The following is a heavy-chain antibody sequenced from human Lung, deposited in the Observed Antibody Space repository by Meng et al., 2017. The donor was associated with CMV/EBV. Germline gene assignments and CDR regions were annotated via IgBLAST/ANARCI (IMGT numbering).Heavy chain of an antibody. CDR3: ARDDFWSGSPTFDF. J-gene: IGHJ4*02. D-gene: IGHD3-3*01. Sequence: SCAASGFTFSTYEMNWVRQAPGKGLEWVSYISSSGGTIYYADSVKGRFTISRDNAKSSLYLQMNSLRAEDTAFYYCARDDFWSGSPTFDFWGQGXRVTVSS. V-gene: IGHV3-48*03. CDR2: ISSSGGTI. CDR1: GFTFSTYE.